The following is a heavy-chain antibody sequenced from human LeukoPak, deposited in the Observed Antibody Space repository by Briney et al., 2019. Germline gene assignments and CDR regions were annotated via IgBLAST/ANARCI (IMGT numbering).Heavy chain of an antibody. Sequence: SETLSLTCTVSGGSISSSSYYWGWIRQPPGKGLEWIGSIYYSGSTYYNPSLKSRVTISVDTSKNQFSLKLSSVTAADTAVYYCARGPSPTDAFDIWGQGTMVTDSS. CDR1: GGSISSSSYY. CDR2: IYYSGST. J-gene: IGHJ3*02. CDR3: ARGPSPTDAFDI. V-gene: IGHV4-39*07.